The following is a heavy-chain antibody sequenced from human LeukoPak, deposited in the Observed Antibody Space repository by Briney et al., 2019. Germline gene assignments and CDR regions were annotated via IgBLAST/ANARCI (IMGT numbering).Heavy chain of an antibody. D-gene: IGHD2-15*01. CDR2: INPSGGST. J-gene: IGHJ4*02. CDR3: ARDNFGYCSGGSCYVNLLGY. CDR1: GYTFTSYY. Sequence: ASVKVSCKASGYTFTSYYMHWVRQAPGQGLEWMGIINPSGGSTSYAQKFQGRVTMTRDTSTSPVYMALSSLRSEDTAVYYCARDNFGYCSGGSCYVNLLGYWGQGTLVTVSS. V-gene: IGHV1-46*03.